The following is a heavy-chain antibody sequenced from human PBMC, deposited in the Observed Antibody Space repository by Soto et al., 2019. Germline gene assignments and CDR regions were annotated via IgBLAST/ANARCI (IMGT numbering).Heavy chain of an antibody. D-gene: IGHD2-21*02. CDR2: IYSGGST. J-gene: IGHJ6*03. V-gene: IGHV3-53*04. CDR1: GFTVSSNY. Sequence: GGSLRLSCAASGFTVSSNYMSWVRQAPGKGLEWVSVIYSGGSTYYADSVKGRFTISRHNSKNTLYLQMNSLRAEDTAVYYCARDLRGAVGDLTSYYYYYYMDVWGKGTTVTVSS. CDR3: ARDLRGAVGDLTSYYYYYYMDV.